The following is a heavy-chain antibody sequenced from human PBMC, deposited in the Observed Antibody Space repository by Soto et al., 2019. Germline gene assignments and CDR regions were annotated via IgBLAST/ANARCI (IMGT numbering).Heavy chain of an antibody. CDR2: ITGNSARI. J-gene: IGHJ3*01. CDR3: AKNGDFDYDAFDV. Sequence: VGFLRLSCAASDSTIRRYAMSWVRQAPGKGLEWVSGITGNSARIYYADSVKGRFSISRDNSKNTLYLQMDTLRAEDTAVYYCAKNGDFDYDAFDVWGQGTVVTVSS. V-gene: IGHV3-23*01. CDR1: DSTIRRYA. D-gene: IGHD3-16*01.